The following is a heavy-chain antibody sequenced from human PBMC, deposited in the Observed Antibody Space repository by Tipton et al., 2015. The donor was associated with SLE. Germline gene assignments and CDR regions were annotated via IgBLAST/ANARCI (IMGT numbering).Heavy chain of an antibody. CDR1: GGSISSFS. J-gene: IGHJ4*02. D-gene: IGHD3-22*01. Sequence: TLSLTCTVSGGSISSFSWTWIRQPPGKGLESIGYIYSSGSSNYNPSLKSRVTISVDTSKNQFSLKLSSVTAADTAVYYCARYYYDSTGDCLFDYWGQGTLVTVAS. V-gene: IGHV4-59*01. CDR3: ARYYYDSTGDCLFDY. CDR2: IYSSGSS.